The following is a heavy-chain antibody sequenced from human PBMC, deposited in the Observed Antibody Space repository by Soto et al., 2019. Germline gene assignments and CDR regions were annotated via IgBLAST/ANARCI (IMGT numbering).Heavy chain of an antibody. Sequence: EVQLVESGGGLVQPGGSLRLSCAASGFSVSRDYMSWVRQAPGKGLEGVSVIYSDGTTYYADSVKGRFTISRDNFKNTLYLQMNSLRAEDTAVYYCARDLCDNSCYWAFDIWGQGTLVTVSS. CDR3: ARDLCDNSCYWAFDI. D-gene: IGHD3-22*01. CDR2: IYSDGTT. J-gene: IGHJ3*02. CDR1: GFSVSRDY. V-gene: IGHV3-66*01.